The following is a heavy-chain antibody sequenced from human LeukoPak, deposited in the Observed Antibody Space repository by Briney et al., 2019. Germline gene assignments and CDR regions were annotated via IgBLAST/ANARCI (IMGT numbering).Heavy chain of an antibody. Sequence: GGSLRLPCAASGFTFSSYAMSWVRQAPGKGLEWVSAISGSGGSTYYADSVKGRFTISRDNSKNTLYLQMNSLRAEDTAVYYCAKVSGKSVVTPGYWGQGTLVTVSS. CDR1: GFTFSSYA. CDR3: AKVSGKSVVTPGY. CDR2: ISGSGGST. V-gene: IGHV3-23*01. J-gene: IGHJ4*02. D-gene: IGHD4-23*01.